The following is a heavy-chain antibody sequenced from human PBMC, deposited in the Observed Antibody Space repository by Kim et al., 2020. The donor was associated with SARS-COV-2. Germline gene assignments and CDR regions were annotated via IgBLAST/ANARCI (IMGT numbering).Heavy chain of an antibody. CDR3: ATVLATVT. Sequence: ASVKVSCKASGYTFTSYYLHWVRQAPGQGLEWMGWINPNTGGTKYAQKFQGRVTMTRDTSISTAYMELSSLKSDDTAVYFCATVLATVTWGQGNL. J-gene: IGHJ5*02. D-gene: IGHD2-8*02. CDR1: GYTFTSYY. V-gene: IGHV1-2*02. CDR2: INPNTGGT.